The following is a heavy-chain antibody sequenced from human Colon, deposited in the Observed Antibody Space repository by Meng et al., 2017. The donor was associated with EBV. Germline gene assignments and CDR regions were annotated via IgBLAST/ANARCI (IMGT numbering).Heavy chain of an antibody. CDR2: IIHGGSP. J-gene: IGHJ4*02. V-gene: IGHV4-34*12. D-gene: IGHD2-8*02. CDR3: ARRPTGIDY. Sequence: QVQLQQWGEGLLKPSEHLSLTCAVKGGSLSGAYWNWIRQPPGKGLEWIGEIIHGGSPSYNPSLKSRVTISIDTSKNQLSLMLSSVTAADTAVYYCARRPTGIDYWGQGTLVTVSS. CDR1: GGSLSGAY.